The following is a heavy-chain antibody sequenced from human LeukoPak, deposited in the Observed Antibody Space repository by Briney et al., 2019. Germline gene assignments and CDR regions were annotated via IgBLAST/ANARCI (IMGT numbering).Heavy chain of an antibody. CDR2: ISAYNGNT. CDR1: GYTFTNYG. CDR3: ARAPGYQPLRYYYYYYMDV. D-gene: IGHD2-2*01. Sequence: ASVQVSCKASGYTFTNYGISWVRQAPGKGLEGMGWISAYNGNTNYAQKLQGRVTMTTDTSTSTAYMELRSLRSDDTAVYYCARAPGYQPLRYYYYYYMDVWGKGTTVTVSS. J-gene: IGHJ6*03. V-gene: IGHV1-18*01.